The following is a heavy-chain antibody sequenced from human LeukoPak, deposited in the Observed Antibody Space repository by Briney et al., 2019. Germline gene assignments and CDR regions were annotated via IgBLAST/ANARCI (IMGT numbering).Heavy chain of an antibody. D-gene: IGHD2-15*01. Sequence: GESLKISCEGSGYSFTSSWIGWVCQMPGKGLEWMGIIYPGDSDIRYNPSFQGQVTISADKSITTAYLQWSSLKASDTAIYYCARGLYCSGGSCRFDYWGQGTLVTVSS. CDR2: IYPGDSDI. V-gene: IGHV5-51*01. J-gene: IGHJ4*02. CDR3: ARGLYCSGGSCRFDY. CDR1: GYSFTSSW.